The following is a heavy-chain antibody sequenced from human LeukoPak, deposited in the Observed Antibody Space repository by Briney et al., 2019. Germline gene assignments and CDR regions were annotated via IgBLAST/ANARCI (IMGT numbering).Heavy chain of an antibody. D-gene: IGHD4-17*01. Sequence: GGSLRLSCEASGFPFSNYAMSWVRQAPGKGLEWVSAISDSGGSTYYADSVKGRFTISRDNSKNTLYLQMNSLRAEDTAVYYCAKGPVTTPEWAFDIWGQGTMVTVSS. CDR2: ISDSGGST. V-gene: IGHV3-23*01. J-gene: IGHJ3*02. CDR3: AKGPVTTPEWAFDI. CDR1: GFPFSNYA.